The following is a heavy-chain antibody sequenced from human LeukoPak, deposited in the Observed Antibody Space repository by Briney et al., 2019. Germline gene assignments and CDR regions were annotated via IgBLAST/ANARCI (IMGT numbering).Heavy chain of an antibody. V-gene: IGHV3-23*01. Sequence: GGSLRLSCAASGFTFSSFATSWVRQAPGKGLECVSGISGSGSTTYYADSVKGRFTISRDNSKNTLYLQMNSLRAEDTAVYYCARLNRRGCTSCYDYWGQGTLVTVSS. CDR2: ISGSGSTT. J-gene: IGHJ4*03. CDR1: GFTFSSFA. D-gene: IGHD2-2*01. CDR3: ARLNRRGCTSCYDY.